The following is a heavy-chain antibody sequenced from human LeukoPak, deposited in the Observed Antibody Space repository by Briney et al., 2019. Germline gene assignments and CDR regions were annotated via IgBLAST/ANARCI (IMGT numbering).Heavy chain of an antibody. D-gene: IGHD6-13*01. CDR2: IKPDGSEK. CDR3: TKGGYSTSWYWIY. V-gene: IGHV3-7*03. CDR1: GFTFSDTL. J-gene: IGHJ4*02. Sequence: GGSLRLSCAASGFTFSDTLMTWVRQAPGKGLEWVATIKPDGSEKDYVDSVRGRFTISRVNAENSLDLQMNSLRAEDTAVYHCTKGGYSTSWYWIYWGQGTLVTVSS.